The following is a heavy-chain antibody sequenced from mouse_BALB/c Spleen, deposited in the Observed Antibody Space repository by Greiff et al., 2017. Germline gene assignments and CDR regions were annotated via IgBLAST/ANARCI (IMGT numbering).Heavy chain of an antibody. D-gene: IGHD2-14*01. J-gene: IGHJ2*01. Sequence: LQQPGSELVRPGASVKLSCKASGYTFTSYWMHWVKQRHGQGLEWIGNIYPGSGSTNYDEKFKSKGTLTVDTSSSTAYMHLSSLTSEDSAVYYCTRSNYRYDGVLDYWGQGTTLTVSS. CDR1: GYTFTSYW. CDR2: IYPGSGST. V-gene: IGHV1S22*01. CDR3: TRSNYRYDGVLDY.